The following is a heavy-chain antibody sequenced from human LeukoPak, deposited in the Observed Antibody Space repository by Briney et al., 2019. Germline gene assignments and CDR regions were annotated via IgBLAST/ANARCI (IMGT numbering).Heavy chain of an antibody. J-gene: IGHJ4*02. CDR3: ARGLYCSGGSCVLRD. D-gene: IGHD2-15*01. V-gene: IGHV4-59*01. CDR2: IFYSRST. Sequence: SETLSLTCTVSGGSISSYYWSWIRQPPGKGLEWIGYIFYSRSTNYNPSLKSRVTISINTSRNQFSLKLSSVTAADTAMYYCARGLYCSGGSCVLRDWGQGTLVTVSS. CDR1: GGSISSYY.